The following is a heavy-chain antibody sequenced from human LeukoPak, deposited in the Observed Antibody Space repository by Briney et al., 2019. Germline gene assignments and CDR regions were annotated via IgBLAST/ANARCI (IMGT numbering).Heavy chain of an antibody. V-gene: IGHV4-59*12. CDR1: GGSISSYY. Sequence: SSETLSLTCTVPGGSISSYYWSWIRQPPGKGLEWIGYIYYSGSTNYNPSLKSRVTISVDTSKNQFSLKLSSVTAADTAVYYCARGVVLMVYAIFDYWGQGTLVTVSS. J-gene: IGHJ4*02. CDR3: ARGVVLMVYAIFDY. D-gene: IGHD2-8*01. CDR2: IYYSGST.